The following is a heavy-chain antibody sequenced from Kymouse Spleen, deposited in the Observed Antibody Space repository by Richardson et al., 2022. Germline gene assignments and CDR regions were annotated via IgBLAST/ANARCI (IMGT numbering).Heavy chain of an antibody. CDR3: ARITMVRGVPDAFDI. V-gene: IGHV1-3*01. CDR1: GYTFTSYA. J-gene: IGHJ3*02. Sequence: QVQLVQSGAEVKKPGASVKVSCKASGYTFTSYAMHWVRQAPGQRLEWMGWINAGNGNTKYSQKFQGRVTITRDTSASTAYMELSSLRSEDTAVYYCARITMVRGVPDAFDIWGQGTMVTVSS. CDR2: INAGNGNT. D-gene: IGHD3-10*01.